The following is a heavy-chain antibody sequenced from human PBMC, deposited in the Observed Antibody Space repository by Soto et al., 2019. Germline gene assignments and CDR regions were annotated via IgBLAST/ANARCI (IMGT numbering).Heavy chain of an antibody. Sequence: EVQLLESGGGLVQPGGSLRLSCAASGFTFSSYAMSWVRQAPGKGLEWVSTISGSGGITYYADSVKGRFTISRNNSKNTMYLPMNSLRAEYTAVYYGAKNERYFDLLYDAVNDYWGQRTLATVSS. CDR3: AKNERYFDLLYDAVNDY. D-gene: IGHD3-9*01. CDR2: ISGSGGIT. V-gene: IGHV3-23*01. CDR1: GFTFSSYA. J-gene: IGHJ4*02.